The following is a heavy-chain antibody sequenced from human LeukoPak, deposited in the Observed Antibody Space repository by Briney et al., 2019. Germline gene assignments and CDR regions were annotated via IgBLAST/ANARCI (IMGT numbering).Heavy chain of an antibody. J-gene: IGHJ5*02. D-gene: IGHD1-14*01. Sequence: GSLSLSCAASGFTFSSYWMHWVRQGPGKGLVWVSRITSDGSSTSYADSVKGRFTISRDNAKNTLYLQMNSLRADDTAVYYCARGYSRSWFDPWGQGTLVTVSS. CDR3: ARGYSRSWFDP. CDR2: ITSDGSST. V-gene: IGHV3-74*01. CDR1: GFTFSSYW.